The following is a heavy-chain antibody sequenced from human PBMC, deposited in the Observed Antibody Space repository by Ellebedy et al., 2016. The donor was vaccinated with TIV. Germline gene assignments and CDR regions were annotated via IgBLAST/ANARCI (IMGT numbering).Heavy chain of an antibody. CDR1: GFTFSSYT. CDR2: ISSSGSYL. J-gene: IGHJ4*02. CDR3: SRGIAAVMY. D-gene: IGHD6-13*01. Sequence: GESLKISCAASGFTFSSYTINWVRQTPGKGLEWVSSISSSGSYLYYADSVKGRFTISRDNAKNSLYLQMNSLRAEDTAVYYCSRGIAAVMYWGQGTLVTVSS. V-gene: IGHV3-21*01.